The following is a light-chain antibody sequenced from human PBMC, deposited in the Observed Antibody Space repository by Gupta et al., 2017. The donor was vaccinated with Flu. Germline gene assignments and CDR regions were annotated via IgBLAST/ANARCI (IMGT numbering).Light chain of an antibody. CDR1: QSISAW. CDR3: QQDNSYPWT. V-gene: IGKV1-5*03. Sequence: DIHMTQSPYILSASVGDRFTIACRASQSISAWLAWYQQKPGKAPKLLIYKTANLETGVPSRFSGSGFGTDFTLTISRLQPDDFATYYCQQDNSYPWTFGQGTEVE. CDR2: KTA. J-gene: IGKJ1*01.